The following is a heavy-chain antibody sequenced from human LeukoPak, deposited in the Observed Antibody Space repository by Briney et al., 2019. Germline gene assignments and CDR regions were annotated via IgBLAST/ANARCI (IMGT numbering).Heavy chain of an antibody. J-gene: IGHJ4*02. Sequence: GGSLRLSCAASGFTFSSYEMNWVRQAPGKGLEWVSTFSGSGGGTYYADSVKGRFTISRDNSKNTLYLQMDSLRAEDTAVYYCAKRGRVPAGTHLYCFDYWGQGTLVTVSS. CDR3: AKRGRVPAGTHLYCFDY. CDR1: GFTFSSYE. CDR2: FSGSGGGT. V-gene: IGHV3-23*01. D-gene: IGHD2-2*01.